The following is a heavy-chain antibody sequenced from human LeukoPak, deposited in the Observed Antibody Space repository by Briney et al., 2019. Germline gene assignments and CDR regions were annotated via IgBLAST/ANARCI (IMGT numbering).Heavy chain of an antibody. J-gene: IGHJ6*02. D-gene: IGHD5-18*01. CDR3: ARDQVDTAMVWSYYYGMDV. CDR1: GGTFSSYA. Sequence: SVKVSCKASGGTFSSYAISWVRQAPGQGPEWMGRIIPILGIANYAQKFQGRVTITADKSTSTAYMELSSLRSEDTAVYYCARDQVDTAMVWSYYYGMDVWGQGTTVTVSS. CDR2: IIPILGIA. V-gene: IGHV1-69*04.